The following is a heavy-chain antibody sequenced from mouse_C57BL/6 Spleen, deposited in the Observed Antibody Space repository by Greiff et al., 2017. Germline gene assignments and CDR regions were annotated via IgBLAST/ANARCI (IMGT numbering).Heavy chain of an antibody. D-gene: IGHD2-4*01. CDR1: GYTFTSYW. CDR2: IDPSDSET. J-gene: IGHJ4*01. Sequence: VQLQQPGAELVRPGSSVKLSCKASGYTFTSYWMHWVKQRPIQGLEWIGNIDPSDSETHYNQKFKDKATLTVDKSSSTAYMQLSSLTSEDSAVYYCAISYYDYESSHAMDYWGQGTSVTVSS. CDR3: AISYYDYESSHAMDY. V-gene: IGHV1-52*01.